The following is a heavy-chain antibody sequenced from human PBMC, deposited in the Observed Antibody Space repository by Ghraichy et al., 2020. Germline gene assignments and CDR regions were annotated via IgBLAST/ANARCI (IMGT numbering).Heavy chain of an antibody. V-gene: IGHV1-69*01. CDR1: GGTFSSYA. Sequence: KVSCKTSGGTFSSYAISWVRQAPGQGLEWMGGIIPIFGTSNYAQNFQGRVTITADESTSTAYMELSSLRSEDTAVYYCARGGVYGSGSYDYWGQGTLVTVSS. CDR3: ARGGVYGSGSYDY. J-gene: IGHJ4*02. CDR2: IIPIFGTS. D-gene: IGHD3-10*01.